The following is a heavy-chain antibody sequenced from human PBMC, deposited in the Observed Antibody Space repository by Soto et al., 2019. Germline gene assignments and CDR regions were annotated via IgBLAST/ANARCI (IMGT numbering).Heavy chain of an antibody. D-gene: IGHD5-12*01. Sequence: SLRLSCAASGFTFSSYGMHWVRQAPGKGLEWVAVISYDGSNKYYADSVKGRFTISRDNSKNTLYLQMNSLRAEDTAVYYCAKGKVATPCDYWGQGTLVTVSS. CDR2: ISYDGSNK. V-gene: IGHV3-30*18. CDR3: AKGKVATPCDY. CDR1: GFTFSSYG. J-gene: IGHJ4*02.